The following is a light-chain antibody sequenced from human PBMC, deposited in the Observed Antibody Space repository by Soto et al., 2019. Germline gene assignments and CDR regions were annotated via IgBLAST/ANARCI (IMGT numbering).Light chain of an antibody. CDR2: GNI. Sequence: QSVLTQPPSVSGAPGQRVTISCTGSSSNIGAGYDVHWYQQLPGTAPKLLIFGNINRPSGVPDRFSASKSGASASLAISGLQAEDEADYYCQTYDSSLSGTVVFGGGTKVTVL. CDR1: SSNIGAGYD. V-gene: IGLV1-40*01. J-gene: IGLJ2*01. CDR3: QTYDSSLSGTVV.